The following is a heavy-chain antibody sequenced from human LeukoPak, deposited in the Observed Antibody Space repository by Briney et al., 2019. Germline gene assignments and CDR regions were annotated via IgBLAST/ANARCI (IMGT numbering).Heavy chain of an antibody. CDR2: INSDGSST. Sequence: GGSLRLSCAASGFTFSNYWMSWVRQAPGKGLVWVSRINSDGSSTTYADSVKGRFTISRDNAKNTLYLQMNSLRAEDTAVYFCARDYGRSRDYGMDVWGQGTTVTVSS. J-gene: IGHJ6*02. D-gene: IGHD3-10*01. CDR3: ARDYGRSRDYGMDV. V-gene: IGHV3-74*01. CDR1: GFTFSNYW.